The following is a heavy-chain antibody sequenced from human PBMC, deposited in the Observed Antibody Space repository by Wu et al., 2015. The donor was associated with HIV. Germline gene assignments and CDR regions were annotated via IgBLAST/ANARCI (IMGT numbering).Heavy chain of an antibody. CDR3: ARDQDGYSYANGGWFDP. V-gene: IGHV1-69*13. CDR2: IIPIFGTA. J-gene: IGHJ5*02. Sequence: QVQLVQSGAEVKKPGSSVKVSCKASGGTFSSYAISWVRQAPGQGLEWMGRIIPIFGTANYAQKFQGRVTITADESTSTAYMELSSLRSEDTAVYYCARDQDGYSYANGGWFDPWGQGTLVTVSS. CDR1: GGTFSSYA. D-gene: IGHD5-18*01.